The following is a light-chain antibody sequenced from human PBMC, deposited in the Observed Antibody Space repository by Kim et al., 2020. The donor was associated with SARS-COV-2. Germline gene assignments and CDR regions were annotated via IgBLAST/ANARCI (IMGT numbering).Light chain of an antibody. CDR2: ANN. J-gene: IGLJ3*02. Sequence: NNRADCCVHRYQKVQGTAPKPLLYANNNRPSGVPGRFSASPDRCSGSESGASASLAIAGLQAEDEADYYCQSYDSSLSGWVFGGGTQLTVL. CDR3: QSYDSSLSGWV. CDR1: NNRADCC. V-gene: IGLV1-40*03.